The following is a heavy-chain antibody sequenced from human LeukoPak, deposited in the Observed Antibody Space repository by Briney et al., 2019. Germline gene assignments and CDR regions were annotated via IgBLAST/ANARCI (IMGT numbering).Heavy chain of an antibody. CDR2: ISYDGSNK. Sequence: PGGSLRLFCAASGFTFSSYGMHWVRQAPGKGLEWVAVISYDGSNKYYADSVKGRFTISRDNSKNTLYLQMNSLRAEDTAVYYCAKTNRHSSGHKGPGYFDYWGQGTLVTVSS. J-gene: IGHJ4*02. CDR1: GFTFSSYG. CDR3: AKTNRHSSGHKGPGYFDY. D-gene: IGHD3-22*01. V-gene: IGHV3-30*18.